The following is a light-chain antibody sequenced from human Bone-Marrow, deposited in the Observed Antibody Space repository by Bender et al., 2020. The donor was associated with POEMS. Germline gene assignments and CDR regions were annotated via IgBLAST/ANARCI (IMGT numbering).Light chain of an antibody. CDR1: SSDVGGYNF. CDR2: DVS. Sequence: SALTQPRSVSGSPGQSVTISCNGTSSDVGGYNFVSWYQQHPGKVPKLMIYDVSDRPSGVSNRFSGSKSGNTASLTISGLQAEDEADYYCSSYTSSHTLVFGGGTKLTVL. J-gene: IGLJ2*01. CDR3: SSYTSSHTLV. V-gene: IGLV2-14*03.